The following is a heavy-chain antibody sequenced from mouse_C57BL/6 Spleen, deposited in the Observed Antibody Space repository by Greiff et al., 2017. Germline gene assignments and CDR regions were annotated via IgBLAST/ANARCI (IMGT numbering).Heavy chain of an antibody. CDR2: ISSGGSYT. Sequence: EVKLMESGGDLVKPGGSLKLSCAASGFTFSSYGMSWVRQTPDKRLEWVATISSGGSYTYYPDSVKGRFTISRDNAKNTLYLQMSSLKSEDTAMYYCARHDYYGSSYPVYFDYWGQGTTLTVSS. CDR1: GFTFSSYG. V-gene: IGHV5-6*01. D-gene: IGHD1-1*01. J-gene: IGHJ2*01. CDR3: ARHDYYGSSYPVYFDY.